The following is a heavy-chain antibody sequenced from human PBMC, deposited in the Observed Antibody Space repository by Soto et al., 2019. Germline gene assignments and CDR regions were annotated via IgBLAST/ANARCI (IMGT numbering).Heavy chain of an antibody. J-gene: IGHJ6*02. Sequence: ASVKVSCKASGYTFTGYYMHWVRQAPGQGLEWMGWINPNSGGTNYAQEFQGWVTMTRDTSISTAYMELSRLRSDDTAVYYCARVSRSGWTARYYYGMDVWGQGTTVCVS. V-gene: IGHV1-2*04. D-gene: IGHD6-19*01. CDR1: GYTFTGYY. CDR3: ARVSRSGWTARYYYGMDV. CDR2: INPNSGGT.